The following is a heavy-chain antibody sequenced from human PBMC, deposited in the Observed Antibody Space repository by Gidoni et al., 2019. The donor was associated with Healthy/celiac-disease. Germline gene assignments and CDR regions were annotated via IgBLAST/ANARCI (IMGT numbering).Heavy chain of an antibody. Sequence: EVQLVESGGGLVTPGGALRLSCAAYGCTFRRYRMPGVRQAPGKGLEWVSYISSSSSYIYYADSVKCRFTISRDNAKNSLYLQMNSLRAEDTAVYYCAREMVRGVIHDYYYYGMDVWGQGTTVTVSS. CDR3: AREMVRGVIHDYYYYGMDV. CDR1: GCTFRRYR. J-gene: IGHJ6*02. CDR2: ISSSSSYI. D-gene: IGHD3-10*01. V-gene: IGHV3-21*01.